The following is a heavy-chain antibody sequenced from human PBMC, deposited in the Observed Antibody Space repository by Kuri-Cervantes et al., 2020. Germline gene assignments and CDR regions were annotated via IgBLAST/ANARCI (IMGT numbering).Heavy chain of an antibody. CDR2: INPSGGST. V-gene: IGHV1-46*01. J-gene: IGHJ4*02. D-gene: IGHD1-26*01. CDR3: ATHQKETRWELPFDY. Sequence: ASVKVSCKASGYTFTSYYMHWVRQAPGQGLEWMGIINPSGGSTSYAQKFQGRVTMTRDTSTSTVYVELSSLRSEDTAVYYCATHQKETRWELPFDYWGQGTLVTVSS. CDR1: GYTFTSYY.